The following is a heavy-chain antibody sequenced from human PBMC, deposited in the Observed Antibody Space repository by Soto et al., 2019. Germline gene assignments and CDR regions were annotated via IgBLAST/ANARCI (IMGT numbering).Heavy chain of an antibody. D-gene: IGHD3-22*01. V-gene: IGHV4-59*12. CDR1: GGSISGYY. J-gene: IGHJ5*02. CDR3: ARTSDDSSGTAADP. Sequence: PSETLSLTCSVSGGSISGYYWSWIRQTPEKGLEWIGYIYYSGSTNYNPSLKSRVTMSVDTSKNQFSLKLSSVTAADTAVYYCARTSDDSSGTAADPWGQGTLVTVSS. CDR2: IYYSGST.